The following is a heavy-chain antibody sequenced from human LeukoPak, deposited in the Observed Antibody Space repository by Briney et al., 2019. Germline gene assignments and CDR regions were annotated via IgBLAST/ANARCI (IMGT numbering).Heavy chain of an antibody. D-gene: IGHD4-17*01. J-gene: IGHJ5*02. Sequence: PSETLSLTCTVSGGSISSSSYYWGWIRQPPGKGLEWIGSIYYSGSTYYNPSLKSRVTISVDTSKNQFSLKLSSVTAADTAVYYCARLDYGRTWFDPWGQGTLVTVSS. CDR3: ARLDYGRTWFDP. CDR1: GGSISSSSYY. V-gene: IGHV4-39*01. CDR2: IYYSGST.